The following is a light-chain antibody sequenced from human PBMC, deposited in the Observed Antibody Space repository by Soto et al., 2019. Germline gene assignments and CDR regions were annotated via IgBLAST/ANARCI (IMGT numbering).Light chain of an antibody. CDR2: EVT. V-gene: IGLV2-14*01. CDR3: SSYTSISTLV. J-gene: IGLJ2*01. Sequence: QLVLTQPVSVSGSPGQSITISCTGTSSDVGGYNYVSWYQQHPGKAPKLMIYEVTKRPSGVSNRFSGSKSGNTASLTISGLQAEDESDYYCSSYTSISTLVFGGGTKLTVL. CDR1: SSDVGGYNY.